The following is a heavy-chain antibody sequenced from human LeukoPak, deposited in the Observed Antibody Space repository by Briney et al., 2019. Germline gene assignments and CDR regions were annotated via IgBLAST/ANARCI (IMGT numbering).Heavy chain of an antibody. Sequence: SETLSLTCTVSGYSISSGYYWGWIRQPPGKRLEWIGTIYHSGSTYYNPSLKSRVTISVDTSKNQFSLKLSSVIAADTAVYYCARPYSSSWYWYYWGQGTLVTVSS. V-gene: IGHV4-38-2*02. CDR3: ARPYSSSWYWYY. J-gene: IGHJ4*02. CDR1: GYSISSGYY. CDR2: IYHSGST. D-gene: IGHD6-13*01.